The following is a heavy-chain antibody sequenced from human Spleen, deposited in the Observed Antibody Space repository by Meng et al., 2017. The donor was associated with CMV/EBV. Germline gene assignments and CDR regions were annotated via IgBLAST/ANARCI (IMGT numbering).Heavy chain of an antibody. Sequence: GESLKISCAASGFTFSSYAMHWVRQAPGKGLEWVAVISYDGSNKYYADSVKGRFTISRDNSKNTVYLQMNSLRPEDTAIYYCARGAAGAGVRGVISYWGQGTLVTVSS. CDR2: ISYDGSNK. CDR1: GFTFSSYA. J-gene: IGHJ4*02. D-gene: IGHD3-10*01. CDR3: ARGAAGAGVRGVISY. V-gene: IGHV3-30-3*01.